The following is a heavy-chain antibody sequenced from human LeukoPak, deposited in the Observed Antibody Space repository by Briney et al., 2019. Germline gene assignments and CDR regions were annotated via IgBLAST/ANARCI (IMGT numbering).Heavy chain of an antibody. CDR2: ISSSSGYI. V-gene: IGHV3-21*01. CDR1: GFTFSSYS. D-gene: IGHD1-14*01. CDR3: ARELGRNTDY. Sequence: PGGSLRLSCAASGFTFSSYSMNWVRQAPGKGLEWVSSISSSSGYIYYADSVKGRFTISRDNAKNSLYLQMNSLRAEDTAVYYCARELGRNTDYWGQGTLVTVSS. J-gene: IGHJ4*02.